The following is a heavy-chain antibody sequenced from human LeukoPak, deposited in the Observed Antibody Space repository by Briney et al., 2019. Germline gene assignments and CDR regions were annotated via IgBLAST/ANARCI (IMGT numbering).Heavy chain of an antibody. Sequence: ASVKVSCKASGYTFTSYGISWVRQAPGQGLEWMGWISAYNGNTNYAQKLQGRVTMTTDTSTSTAYMELRSLRSDDTAVYYCARSTAAYYDSSGYKWFDPWGQGTLVTVSS. CDR3: ARSTAAYYDSSGYKWFDP. V-gene: IGHV1-18*01. CDR2: ISAYNGNT. J-gene: IGHJ5*02. CDR1: GYTFTSYG. D-gene: IGHD3-22*01.